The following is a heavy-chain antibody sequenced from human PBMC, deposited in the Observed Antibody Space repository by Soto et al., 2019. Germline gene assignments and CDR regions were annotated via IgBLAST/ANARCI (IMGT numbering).Heavy chain of an antibody. V-gene: IGHV3-7*03. J-gene: IGHJ6*02. CDR1: GLPIINHG. D-gene: IGHD3-22*01. CDR2: IKQDGSEK. Sequence: PLRLSYTAAGLPIINHGSSRVIPTQGKGLEWVANIKQDGSEKYYVDSVKGRFTISRDNAKNSLYLQINSLRAEDTAVYYCARDPNYYDSSGYYRRYYYYYGMDVWGQGTTVTVSS. CDR3: ARDPNYYDSSGYYRRYYYYYGMDV.